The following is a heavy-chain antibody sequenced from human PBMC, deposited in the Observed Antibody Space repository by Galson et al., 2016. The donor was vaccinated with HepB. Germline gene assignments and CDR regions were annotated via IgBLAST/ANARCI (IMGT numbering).Heavy chain of an antibody. CDR3: ARGYVWGSYRWLPDYFDY. Sequence: ETLSLTCSVSGGSLSSDNYYWSWIRQPPGRGLEWIAYIYDNRAYTRYNPSLGSRITISVDKSKNQVSLKLSSVTAADTAVYYCARGYVWGSYRWLPDYFDYWGQGTLVTVSS. CDR2: IYDNRAYT. V-gene: IGHV4-61*01. J-gene: IGHJ4*02. CDR1: GGSLSSDNYY. D-gene: IGHD3-16*02.